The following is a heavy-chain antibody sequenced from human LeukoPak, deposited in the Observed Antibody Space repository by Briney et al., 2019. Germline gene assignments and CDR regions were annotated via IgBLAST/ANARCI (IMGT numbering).Heavy chain of an antibody. CDR3: ARKYEQT. CDR1: GFTLSSYS. D-gene: IGHD2-2*01. J-gene: IGHJ4*02. V-gene: IGHV3-48*02. CDR2: ISSGSDTI. Sequence: GGSLRLSCAASGFTLSSYSMSWVRQAPGKGLEWVSYISSGSDTIYYADSVKGRFTISRDNAKNSLYLQMNSLRDEDTAVYYCARKYEQTWGQGTLVTVSS.